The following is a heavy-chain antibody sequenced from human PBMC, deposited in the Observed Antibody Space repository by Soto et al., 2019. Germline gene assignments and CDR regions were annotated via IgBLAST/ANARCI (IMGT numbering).Heavy chain of an antibody. Sequence: QVQLVQSGAEEKKPGASVKVSCKASGYTFTSYAMHWVRQAPGQGLEWMGWINAGNGNTKYSQKFQGRVTMTRDTAASTAYMERSSLRSEDTAVYYCARGVAPYHFDYWGQGTLVTVSS. CDR3: ARGVAPYHFDY. V-gene: IGHV1-3*05. D-gene: IGHD2-15*01. CDR1: GYTFTSYA. CDR2: INAGNGNT. J-gene: IGHJ4*02.